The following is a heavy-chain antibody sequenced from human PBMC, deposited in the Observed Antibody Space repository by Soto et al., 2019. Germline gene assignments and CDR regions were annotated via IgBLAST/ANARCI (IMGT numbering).Heavy chain of an antibody. J-gene: IGHJ5*02. D-gene: IGHD6-13*01. CDR3: ARQLPGYSSSWRNWFDP. CDR2: MYYSGST. CDR1: GGSISSSSYY. V-gene: IGHV4-39*01. Sequence: PSETLSLTCTVSGGSISSSSYYWGWIRQPPGKGLEWIGCMYYSGSTYYNRSLESRVTISVDTSKNQFSLKLSSVTAADTAVYYCARQLPGYSSSWRNWFDPWGQGTLVTVSS.